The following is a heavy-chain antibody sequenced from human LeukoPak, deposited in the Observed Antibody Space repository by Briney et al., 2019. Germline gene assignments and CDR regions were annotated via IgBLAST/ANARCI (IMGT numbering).Heavy chain of an antibody. J-gene: IGHJ3*02. CDR1: GFNFDQYA. Sequence: PGGSLRLSCAASGFNFDQYAMNWARQAPGKGLEWVSFISGGGAKTFYADSVKGRFSISRDNSKNTVYLHMNSLRAEDTAIYYCAKCSSSYGNDALDIWGQGTMVTVSS. D-gene: IGHD3-16*01. V-gene: IGHV3-23*01. CDR2: ISGGGAKT. CDR3: AKCSSSYGNDALDI.